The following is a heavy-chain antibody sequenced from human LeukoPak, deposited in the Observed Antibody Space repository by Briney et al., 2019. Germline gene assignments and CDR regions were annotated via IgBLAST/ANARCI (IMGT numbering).Heavy chain of an antibody. Sequence: PSETLSLTCTVSGGSISSSSYYWGWIRQPQGKGLEWIGSIYSSGRTYYNPSLKSRVTISVDTSKNQFSLKLSSVTAADTAVYYCARLMVVAATIDYWGQGTLVTVSS. CDR1: GGSISSSSYY. V-gene: IGHV4-39*01. CDR2: IYSSGRT. CDR3: ARLMVVAATIDY. J-gene: IGHJ4*02. D-gene: IGHD2-15*01.